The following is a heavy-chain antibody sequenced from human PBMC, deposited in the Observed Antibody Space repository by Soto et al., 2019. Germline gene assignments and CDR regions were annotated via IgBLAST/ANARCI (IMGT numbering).Heavy chain of an antibody. J-gene: IGHJ4*02. CDR2: IYWDDDE. Sequence: QITLKESGPTLVKPTQTLTLTCTFSGFSLSTRGVGVGWIRQPPGKALEWLALIYWDDDEGYSPSLKSRLTIPKDTSENQVVLTMTLMDPVDTATYYCAHRPRGYSYHFDYWGQGTLVTVSS. V-gene: IGHV2-5*02. CDR1: GFSLSTRGVG. D-gene: IGHD5-18*01. CDR3: AHRPRGYSYHFDY.